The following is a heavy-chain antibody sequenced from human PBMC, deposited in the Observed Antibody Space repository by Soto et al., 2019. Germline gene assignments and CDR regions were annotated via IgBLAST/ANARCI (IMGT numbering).Heavy chain of an antibody. CDR3: THAKLHCIATSCSTGFDS. D-gene: IGHD2-21*01. V-gene: IGHV2-5*02. Sequence: QITLKESGPTLVKPTQTLTLTCTFSGFSLSTTGVGVGWIRQPAGKALEWLALIYCDDDKRYSPSLKSRLTIAKDTSNNQAVLTMPDMDPAHTDSYYCTHAKLHCIATSCSTGFDSWGQGALVTASS. J-gene: IGHJ4*02. CDR2: IYCDDDK. CDR1: GFSLSTTGVG.